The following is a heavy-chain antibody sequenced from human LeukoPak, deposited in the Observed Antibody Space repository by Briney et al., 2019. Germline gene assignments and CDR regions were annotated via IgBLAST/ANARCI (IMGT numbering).Heavy chain of an antibody. CDR3: AKDYWAIAAAGNYYMDV. D-gene: IGHD6-13*01. Sequence: GGSLRLSCAASGFTFTSYAMHWVRQAPGKGLEWVAVISYDGSNKYYADSVKGRFTISRDNSKNTLYLQMNSLRAEDTAVYYCAKDYWAIAAAGNYYMDVWGKGTTVTVSS. CDR1: GFTFTSYA. V-gene: IGHV3-30*04. J-gene: IGHJ6*03. CDR2: ISYDGSNK.